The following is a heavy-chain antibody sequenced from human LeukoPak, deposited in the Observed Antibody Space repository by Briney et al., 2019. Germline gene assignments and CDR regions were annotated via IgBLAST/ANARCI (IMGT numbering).Heavy chain of an antibody. CDR1: GFTFRSYS. V-gene: IGHV3-23*01. Sequence: GGSLRLSCAASGFTFRSYSMNWVRQAPGKGLEWVSSIRWRGGSTNYADSVKGRFTISRNNSKNTVYLQMNSLKAEDPALNYLARAVYGSGVPNWFDPWGQGTLVTVSS. D-gene: IGHD6-19*01. CDR3: ARAVYGSGVPNWFDP. CDR2: IRWRGGST. J-gene: IGHJ5*02.